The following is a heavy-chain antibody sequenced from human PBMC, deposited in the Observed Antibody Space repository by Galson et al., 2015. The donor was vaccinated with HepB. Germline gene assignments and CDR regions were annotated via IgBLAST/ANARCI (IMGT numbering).Heavy chain of an antibody. CDR3: SITKIRWFGQPNRHLDY. CDR1: GYTLTELS. D-gene: IGHD3-10*01. Sequence: SVKVSCKVSGYTLTELSMHWVRQVPGKGLEWMGGFDPEDGETFYAQRFQGRVSMTEDTSTDTAYMELSSLRYDDTAVYYCSITKIRWFGQPNRHLDYWGQGTLVTVSS. V-gene: IGHV1-24*01. CDR2: FDPEDGET. J-gene: IGHJ4*02.